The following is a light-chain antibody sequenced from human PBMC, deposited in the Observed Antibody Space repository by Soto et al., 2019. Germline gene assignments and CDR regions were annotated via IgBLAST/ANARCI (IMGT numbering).Light chain of an antibody. J-gene: IGLJ1*01. V-gene: IGLV2-14*03. Sequence: QSALTQPASVSGSPGQTITIPCSGNRRDVGGYNYVSWYQQHPGKAPKLIIYEVDNRPSGVSDRFSGSKSGTTASLTISGLQAEDEAEYFCSSYKSTTPLYVFGTGTKLTVL. CDR1: RRDVGGYNY. CDR2: EVD. CDR3: SSYKSTTPLYV.